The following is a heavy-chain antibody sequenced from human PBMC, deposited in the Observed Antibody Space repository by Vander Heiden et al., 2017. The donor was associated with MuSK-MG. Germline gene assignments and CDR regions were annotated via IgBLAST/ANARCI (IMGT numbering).Heavy chain of an antibody. CDR2: SSGSGGST. CDR3: AKGGIAAAGY. CDR1: GFTFSSYA. J-gene: IGHJ4*02. Sequence: ELQLLESGGGLVQPGGSLSLSCAASGFTFSSYAMSWVRQAPGKGLEWGSASSGSGGSTYYADSVKGRFTISRDNSKNTLYLQMNSLRAEDTAVYYCAKGGIAAAGYWGQGTLVTVSS. V-gene: IGHV3-23*01. D-gene: IGHD6-13*01.